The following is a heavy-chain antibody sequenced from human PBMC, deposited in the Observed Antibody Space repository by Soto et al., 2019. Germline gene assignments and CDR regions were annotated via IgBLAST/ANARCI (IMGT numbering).Heavy chain of an antibody. V-gene: IGHV3-30*18. Sequence: QVQLVESGGVVVHPGTSLRLACAASGFTLSNIGMQWGRQAPGKGLEWVAVISAGGNTKYYADSVKGRFTISRDNSKNPLFLQINSLRTEDTAVYYCAKESGGERYAADFDLWGQGTLVTVSA. CDR1: GFTLSNIG. CDR2: ISAGGNTK. D-gene: IGHD2-21*01. J-gene: IGHJ4*02. CDR3: AKESGGERYAADFDL.